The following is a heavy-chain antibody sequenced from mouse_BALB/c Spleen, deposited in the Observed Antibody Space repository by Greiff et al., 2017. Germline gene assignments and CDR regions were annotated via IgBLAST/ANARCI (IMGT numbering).Heavy chain of an antibody. CDR2: IYPGDGDT. J-gene: IGHJ3*01. CDR1: GYAFSSYW. V-gene: IGHV1-80*01. CDR3: ARDYDYDGEFAD. Sequence: VKLQQSGAELVRPGSSVKISCKASGYAFSSYWMNWVKQRPGQGLEWIGQIYPGDGDTNYNGKFKGKATLTADKSSSTAYMQLSSLTSEDSAVYFCARDYDYDGEFADWGQGTLVTVSA. D-gene: IGHD2-4*01.